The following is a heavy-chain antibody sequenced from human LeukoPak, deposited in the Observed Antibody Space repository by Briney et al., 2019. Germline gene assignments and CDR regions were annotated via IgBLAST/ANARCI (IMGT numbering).Heavy chain of an antibody. Sequence: GGSLRLSCAASGFTFSSYWMSWVRQAPGKGLEWVANIKQDGSEKYYVDSVKGRFTISRDNAKNSLYLQMNSLRAEDTAVYYCARPAPYSSSWHGADAFDIWGQGTMVTVFS. D-gene: IGHD6-13*01. CDR3: ARPAPYSSSWHGADAFDI. CDR2: IKQDGSEK. J-gene: IGHJ3*02. CDR1: GFTFSSYW. V-gene: IGHV3-7*01.